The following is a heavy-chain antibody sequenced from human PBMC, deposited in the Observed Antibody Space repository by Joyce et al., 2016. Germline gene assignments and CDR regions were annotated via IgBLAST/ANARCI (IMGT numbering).Heavy chain of an antibody. CDR1: EFAFSSHA. CDR3: TRSSRTGYTAGWPDFDY. J-gene: IGHJ4*02. V-gene: IGHV3-30*03. CDR2: RAYDGSHQ. D-gene: IGHD2-2*02. Sequence: QVPLLESGGGVAQPGRSLRLSCAASEFAFSSHAMHWVRQAPGKGLEWVAVRAYDGSHQYYAASGSGRFTISRDNSQNTLYLQMNSLRVEDTAVYYCTRSSRTGYTAGWPDFDYWGQGTLVTVSS.